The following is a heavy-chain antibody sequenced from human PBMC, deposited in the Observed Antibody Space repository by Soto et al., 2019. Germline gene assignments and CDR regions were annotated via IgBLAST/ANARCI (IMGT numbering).Heavy chain of an antibody. CDR1: GYSFSTYW. Sequence: PWESLKISCEGSGYSFSTYWIGWVRQMPGKGLELMGIIYPSDSDTRYRPSFQGQVTISADKSISSAYLQWSSLRASDTAMYYCARGGVSTRTFDYWGQGTPVTVSS. J-gene: IGHJ4*02. CDR3: ARGGVSTRTFDY. D-gene: IGHD3-3*01. CDR2: IYPSDSDT. V-gene: IGHV5-51*01.